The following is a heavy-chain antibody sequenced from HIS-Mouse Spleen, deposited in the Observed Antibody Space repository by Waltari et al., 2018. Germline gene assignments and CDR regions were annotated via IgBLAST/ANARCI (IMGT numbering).Heavy chain of an antibody. Sequence: QVQLVQSGAEVKKPGASVKVSCKASGYTFTGYYMHWVRQAPGQGLEWMGWINPNSGGTNHAQKFQGRVTMTRDTSISTAYMELSRLRSDDTAVYYCARARGPVYYFDYWGQGTLVTVSS. J-gene: IGHJ4*02. D-gene: IGHD3-10*01. CDR1: GYTFTGYY. CDR2: INPNSGGT. V-gene: IGHV1-2*02. CDR3: ARARGPVYYFDY.